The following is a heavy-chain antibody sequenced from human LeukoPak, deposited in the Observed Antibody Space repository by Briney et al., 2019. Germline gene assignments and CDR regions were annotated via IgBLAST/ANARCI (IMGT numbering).Heavy chain of an antibody. CDR1: GFTFSSYW. V-gene: IGHV3-7*01. J-gene: IGHJ5*02. D-gene: IGHD6-13*01. CDR3: ARYSSSSSVVA. Sequence: PGGSLRLSCAASGFTFSSYWMSWVRQAPGKGLEWLANTKPDGSETHYVDSVKGRFTVSRDNAKNSLYLQVDSLRADDTAVYYCARYSSSSSVVALGQGALVTVSS. CDR2: TKPDGSET.